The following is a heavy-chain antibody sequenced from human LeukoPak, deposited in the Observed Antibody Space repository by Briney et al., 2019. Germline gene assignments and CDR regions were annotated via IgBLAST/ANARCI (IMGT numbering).Heavy chain of an antibody. J-gene: IGHJ3*02. Sequence: PSETLSLTCTVSGGSISSYYWSWIRQPPGKGLEWIGYIYYSGSTNYNPSLKSRVTISVDTSKNQFSLKLSSVTAADTAVYYCARSDRGAFDIWGQRTMVTVSS. CDR1: GGSISSYY. CDR2: IYYSGST. CDR3: ARSDRGAFDI. V-gene: IGHV4-59*01.